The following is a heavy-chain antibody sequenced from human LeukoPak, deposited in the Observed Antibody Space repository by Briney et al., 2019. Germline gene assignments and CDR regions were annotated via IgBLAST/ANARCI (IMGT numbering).Heavy chain of an antibody. Sequence: PGGSLRLSCVASGFTLSSYNMKWVRQAPGKRLEWVSVIYSGGSTYYADSVKGRFTISRDNSKNALYLQMNSLRAEDTAVYYCQKYDYWGQGTLVTVSS. CDR2: IYSGGST. CDR3: QKYDY. J-gene: IGHJ4*02. V-gene: IGHV3-53*01. CDR1: GFTLSSYN.